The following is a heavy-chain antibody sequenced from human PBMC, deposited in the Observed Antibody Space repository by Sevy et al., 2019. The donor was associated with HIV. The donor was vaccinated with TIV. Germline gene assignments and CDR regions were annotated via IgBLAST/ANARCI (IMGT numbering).Heavy chain of an antibody. D-gene: IGHD3-10*01. Sequence: GGSLRLSCTASGFTFGDYAMSWLRQAPGKGLEWVGFIRSKTYGGTTEYAASVKGRFTISRDDSKNIAYLQMNSLKTEDTALYYCTRVLGTSSPYYYFGMDXWGQGTTVTVSS. CDR1: GFTFGDYA. V-gene: IGHV3-49*03. J-gene: IGHJ6*02. CDR3: TRVLGTSSPYYYFGMDX. CDR2: IRSKTYGGTT.